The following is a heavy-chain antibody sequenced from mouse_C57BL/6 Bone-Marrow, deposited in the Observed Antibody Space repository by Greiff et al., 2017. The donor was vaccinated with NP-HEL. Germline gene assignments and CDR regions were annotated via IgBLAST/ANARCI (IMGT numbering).Heavy chain of an antibody. J-gene: IGHJ3*01. V-gene: IGHV5-17*01. CDR3: AIYYDTLFAY. CDR1: GFTFSDYG. Sequence: DVKLVESGGGLVKPGGSLKLSCAASGFTFSDYGMHWVRQAPEKGLEWVAYISSGSSTIYYADTVKGRFTISRDNAKNTLFLQMTSLRSEDTAMYYCAIYYDTLFAYWGQGTLVTVSA. CDR2: ISSGSSTI. D-gene: IGHD2-4*01.